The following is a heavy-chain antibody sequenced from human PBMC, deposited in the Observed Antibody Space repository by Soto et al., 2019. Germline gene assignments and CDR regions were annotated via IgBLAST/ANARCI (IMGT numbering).Heavy chain of an antibody. CDR2: ITGSSTYK. V-gene: IGHV3-21*01. CDR3: ARGTVLGYFDY. Sequence: GGSLRLSCTVSGFTFNSYSVHWIRQAPGKGLEWVSFITGSSTYKYYRDSVKGRFTISRDNARNSLFLQMDSLRGEDTGIYYCARGTVLGYFDYWGQGTPVTV. D-gene: IGHD1-1*01. CDR1: GFTFNSYS. J-gene: IGHJ4*02.